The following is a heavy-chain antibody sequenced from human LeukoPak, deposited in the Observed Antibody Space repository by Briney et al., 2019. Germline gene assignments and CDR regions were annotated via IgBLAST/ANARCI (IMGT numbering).Heavy chain of an antibody. D-gene: IGHD3-22*01. CDR3: AKVGGYYDSSGDFDY. CDR2: ISYDGSNK. Sequence: GGSLRLSCAASGFTFSSYGMHWVRQAPGKGLEWVAVISYDGSNKYYADSVKGRFTISRDNSKNTLYLQMNSLRAEDTAVYYCAKVGGYYDSSGDFDYWGQGTLVTVSS. J-gene: IGHJ4*02. V-gene: IGHV3-30*18. CDR1: GFTFSSYG.